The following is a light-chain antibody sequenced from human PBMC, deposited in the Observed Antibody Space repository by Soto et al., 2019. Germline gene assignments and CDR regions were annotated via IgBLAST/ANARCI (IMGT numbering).Light chain of an antibody. J-gene: IGKJ3*01. V-gene: IGKV3-11*01. Sequence: IVLTQSPATLSLSPGERATLSCRASQSVRGYLAWYQHRPGQAPRLLMYESSKRAIATPARFSGSGSGTDFTLTISSLEPEDFAVDYFQELGGFTFGPGTKVDIK. CDR2: ESS. CDR3: QELGGFT. CDR1: QSVRGY.